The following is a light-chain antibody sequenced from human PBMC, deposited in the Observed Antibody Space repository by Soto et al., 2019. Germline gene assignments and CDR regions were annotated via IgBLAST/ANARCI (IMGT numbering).Light chain of an antibody. J-gene: IGKJ2*01. CDR2: DAS. V-gene: IGKV1-5*01. Sequence: DILMTQSPSTLSASVGDRVTITCRASQSISSWLAWYQLKPGRVSKLLIYDASSLESGVPSRFSGSGSGTEFTLTISSLQPDDFATYYYQQYDNHSPYTFGQGTKLEI. CDR1: QSISSW. CDR3: QQYDNHSPYT.